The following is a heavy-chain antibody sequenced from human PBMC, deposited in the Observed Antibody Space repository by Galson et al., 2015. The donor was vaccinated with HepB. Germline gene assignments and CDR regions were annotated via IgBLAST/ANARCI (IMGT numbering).Heavy chain of an antibody. D-gene: IGHD3-22*01. CDR2: IWYDGSNK. CDR3: ARDALYYYDSSGYHL. V-gene: IGHV3-33*01. CDR1: GFTFSSYG. Sequence: SLRLSCAASGFTFSSYGMHWVRQAPGKGLEWVAVIWYDGSNKYYADSVKGRFTISRDNSKNTLYLQMNSLRAEDTAVYYCARDALYYYDSSGYHLWGQGTLVTVSS. J-gene: IGHJ4*02.